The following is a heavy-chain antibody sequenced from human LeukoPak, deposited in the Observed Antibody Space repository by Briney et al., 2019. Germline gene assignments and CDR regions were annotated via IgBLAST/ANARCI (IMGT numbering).Heavy chain of an antibody. D-gene: IGHD6-13*01. CDR2: IYYSGST. J-gene: IGHJ6*03. V-gene: IGHV4-59*12. CDR3: ARVGSGSSWYEHYYYYYMDV. Sequence: SETLSLTCTVSGGSISSYYWSWIRQPPGKGLEWIGYIYYSGSTNYKPSLKSRVTISVDTSKNQFSLKLSSVTAADTAVYYCARVGSGSSWYEHYYYYYMDVWGKGTTVTVSS. CDR1: GGSISSYY.